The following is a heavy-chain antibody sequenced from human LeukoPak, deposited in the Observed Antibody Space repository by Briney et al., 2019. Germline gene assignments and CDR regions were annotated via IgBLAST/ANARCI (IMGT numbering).Heavy chain of an antibody. CDR2: IYYNGDT. Sequence: PSETLSLTCTVSGGSISTDNCYWGWIRQPPGKGLEWIGSIYYNGDTYYNPSLKSRVTISVDTSKNQFSLKVTSVTAADTAVYYCARARGAEAVDYWGHGTLVTVSS. CDR3: ARARGAEAVDY. D-gene: IGHD6-19*01. J-gene: IGHJ4*01. V-gene: IGHV4-39*07. CDR1: GGSISTDNCY.